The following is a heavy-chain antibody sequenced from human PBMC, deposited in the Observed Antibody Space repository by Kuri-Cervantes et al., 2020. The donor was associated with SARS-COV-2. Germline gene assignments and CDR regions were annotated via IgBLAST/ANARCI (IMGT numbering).Heavy chain of an antibody. CDR2: ISSSSSTI. Sequence: GGSLRLSCAASGFTFSSYSMNWVRQAPGKGLEWVSYISSSSSTIYYADSVKGRFTISRDNAKNSLYLQMNSLRAEDTAVYYCARDGPRGFYYDSSGYSDWFDPWGQGTLVTVSS. D-gene: IGHD3-22*01. CDR3: ARDGPRGFYYDSSGYSDWFDP. V-gene: IGHV3-48*04. CDR1: GFTFSSYS. J-gene: IGHJ5*02.